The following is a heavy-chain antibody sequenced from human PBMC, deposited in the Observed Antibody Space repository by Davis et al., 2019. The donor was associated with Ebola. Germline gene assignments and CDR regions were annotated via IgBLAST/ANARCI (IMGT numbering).Heavy chain of an antibody. V-gene: IGHV4-31*03. CDR1: GGSISSGGYY. J-gene: IGHJ6*02. D-gene: IGHD2-15*01. CDR2: IYYSGST. CDR3: ARQTGDIVTYGMDV. Sequence: MPSETLSLTCTVSGGSISSGGYYWSWIRQHPGKGLEWIGYIYYSGSTYYNPSLKSRVTISVDTSKNQFSLKLSSVTAADTAVYYCARQTGDIVTYGMDVWGQGTTVTVSS.